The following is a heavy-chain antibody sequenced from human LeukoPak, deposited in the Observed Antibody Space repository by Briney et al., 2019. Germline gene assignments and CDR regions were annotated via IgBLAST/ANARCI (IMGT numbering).Heavy chain of an antibody. CDR1: GFTFSNAW. CDR2: ISSSSSYI. V-gene: IGHV3-21*01. CDR3: ARVGAVAVNWFDP. Sequence: PGRSLRLSCAASGFTFSNAWMSWVRLAPGKGLEWVSSISSSSSYIYYADSVKGRFTISRDNAKNSLYLQMNSLRAEDTAVYYCARVGAVAVNWFDPWGQGTLVTVSS. D-gene: IGHD6-19*01. J-gene: IGHJ5*02.